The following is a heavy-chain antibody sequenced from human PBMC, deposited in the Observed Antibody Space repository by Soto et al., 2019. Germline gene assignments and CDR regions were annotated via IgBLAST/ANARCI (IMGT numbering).Heavy chain of an antibody. CDR3: ARLGDYGDYVVLAVFDY. D-gene: IGHD4-17*01. J-gene: IGHJ4*02. Sequence: QVQLVQSGAEVKKPGASVKVSCKASGYTFTSNGISWVRQAPGQGLEWMGWISAYNGNTNYAQKLQGRVTMTTDTSTSTAYMELRSLRSDDTAVYYCARLGDYGDYVVLAVFDYWGQGTLVTVSS. CDR2: ISAYNGNT. CDR1: GYTFTSNG. V-gene: IGHV1-18*01.